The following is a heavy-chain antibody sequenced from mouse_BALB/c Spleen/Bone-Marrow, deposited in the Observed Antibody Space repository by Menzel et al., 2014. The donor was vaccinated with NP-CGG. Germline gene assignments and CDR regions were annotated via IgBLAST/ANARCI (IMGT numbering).Heavy chain of an antibody. CDR2: IDPANGNT. D-gene: IGHD1-3*01. V-gene: IGHV14-3*02. CDR3: ARQEFAIYWYFDV. J-gene: IGHJ1*01. Sequence: EVQLQQSGAELVKPGASVKLSCSASGFNIKDTYMHWVKQRPEQGLEWIGRIDPANGNTKYDPKFQDKATITADTSSNTVDLQLSSPTFEDTAVYYCARQEFAIYWYFDVWGAGTTVTVSS. CDR1: GFNIKDTY.